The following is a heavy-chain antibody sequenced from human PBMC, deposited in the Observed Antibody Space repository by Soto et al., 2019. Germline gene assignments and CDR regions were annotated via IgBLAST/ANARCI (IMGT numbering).Heavy chain of an antibody. CDR3: ARVLSNSFWSGTYYYYYMDV. CDR1: GGSISSGGYY. Sequence: PSETLSLTCTVSGGSISSGGYYWSWIRQHPGKGLEWIGYIYYSGSTYYNPSLKSRVTISVDTSKNQFSLKLSSVTAADTAVYYCARVLSNSFWSGTYYYYYMDVWGKGTTVTVSS. J-gene: IGHJ6*03. CDR2: IYYSGST. D-gene: IGHD3-3*01. V-gene: IGHV4-31*03.